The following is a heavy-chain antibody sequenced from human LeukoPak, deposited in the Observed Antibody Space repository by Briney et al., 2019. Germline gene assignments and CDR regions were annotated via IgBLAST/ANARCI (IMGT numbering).Heavy chain of an antibody. CDR3: AKDSDFTNYYGSGSYDY. CDR2: ISSSGSTI. D-gene: IGHD3-10*01. J-gene: IGHJ4*02. CDR1: GFTFSSYE. Sequence: GGSLRLSCAASGFTFSSYEMNWVRQAPGKGLEWVSYISSSGSTIYYADSVKGRFTISRDNAKNSLYLQMNSLRAEDTAVYYCAKDSDFTNYYGSGSYDYWGQGTLVTVSS. V-gene: IGHV3-48*03.